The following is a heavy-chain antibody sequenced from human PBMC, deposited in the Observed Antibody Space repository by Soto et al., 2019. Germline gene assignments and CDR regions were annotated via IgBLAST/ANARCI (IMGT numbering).Heavy chain of an antibody. Sequence: GESLKISCKGSGYSFTSYWIGWVRQMPGKGLEWMGIIYPGDSDTRYSPSFQGQVTISADKSISTAYLQWSSLKASDTAMYYCARCYYDSSGYDSYYYGMDVWGRGTTVTVSS. J-gene: IGHJ6*02. D-gene: IGHD3-22*01. CDR3: ARCYYDSSGYDSYYYGMDV. CDR1: GYSFTSYW. V-gene: IGHV5-51*01. CDR2: IYPGDSDT.